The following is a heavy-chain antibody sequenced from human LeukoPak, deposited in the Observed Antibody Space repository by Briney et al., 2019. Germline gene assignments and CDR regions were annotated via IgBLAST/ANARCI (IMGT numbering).Heavy chain of an antibody. D-gene: IGHD6-19*01. CDR1: GFTFSDYY. V-gene: IGHV3-11*01. J-gene: IGHJ3*02. CDR3: ARDRSRSIAVAGQEATGAFDI. Sequence: GGSLRLSCAASGFTFSDYYMSWIRQAPGKGLEWVSYISSSGSTIYYADSVKGRFTISRDNAKNSLYLQMNSLRAEDTAVYYCARDRSRSIAVAGQEATGAFDIWGQGTMVTVSS. CDR2: ISSSGSTI.